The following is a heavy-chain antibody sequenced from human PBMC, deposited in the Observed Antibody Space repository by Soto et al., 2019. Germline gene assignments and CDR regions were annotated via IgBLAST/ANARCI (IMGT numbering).Heavy chain of an antibody. CDR1: GFTFSSYA. CDR2: VRGNGDPP. V-gene: IGHV3-64D*06. CDR3: VKSRGGNNFDFFD. D-gene: IGHD5-12*01. Sequence: GGSLRLSCSASGFTFSSYARHWVRQAPRKGLEYVSGVRGNGDPPFYADSVKGRFTISRDNSKNTLYLQMSSLSADDTAVYYCVKSRGGNNFDFFDWGQGALVTVSS. J-gene: IGHJ4*02.